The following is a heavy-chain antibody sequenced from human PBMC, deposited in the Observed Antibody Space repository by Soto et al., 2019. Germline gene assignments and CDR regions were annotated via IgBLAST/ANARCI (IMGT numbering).Heavy chain of an antibody. D-gene: IGHD5-18*01. J-gene: IGHJ5*02. V-gene: IGHV4-31*03. CDR1: GGSISSGGYY. CDR3: AGGIRRQSAFFWFDP. CDR2: IYYSGST. Sequence: SETLSLTCTVSGGSISSGGYYWSWIRQHPGKGLEWIGYIYYSGSTYYNPSLKSRVTISVDTSKNQFSLKLSSVTAADTAVYYGAGGIRRQSAFFWFDPWGQGTLVTVSS.